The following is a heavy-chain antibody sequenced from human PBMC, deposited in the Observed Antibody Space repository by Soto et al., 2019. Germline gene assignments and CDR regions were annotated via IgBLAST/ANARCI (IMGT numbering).Heavy chain of an antibody. CDR2: INPNSGGT. V-gene: IGHV1-2*04. CDR1: GYTFTGYY. D-gene: IGHD6-13*01. J-gene: IGHJ5*02. Sequence: ASVKVSCKASGYTFTGYYMHWVRQAPGQGLEWKGWINPNSGGTNYAQKFQGWVTMTRDTSISTAYMELSSMRSDDTAVFYCARAAAAAGNWFDPWGQGALVTVS. CDR3: ARAAAAAGNWFDP.